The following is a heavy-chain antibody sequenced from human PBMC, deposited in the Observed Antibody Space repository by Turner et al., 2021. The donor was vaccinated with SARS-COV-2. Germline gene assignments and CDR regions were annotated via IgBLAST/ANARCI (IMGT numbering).Heavy chain of an antibody. J-gene: IGHJ6*02. Sequence: QLQLQESGPGLVKPPETLSLTCPVSGGSISSSSYYWGWIRQPPGKGLEWIGNIYYSGSAYYNPSLKSRVTISVDPSKNQFSLKLTSVTAADTAVYYCARLMDTAMDYYGTDVWGQGTTVTVSS. V-gene: IGHV4-39*01. CDR2: IYYSGSA. CDR1: GGSISSSSYY. CDR3: ARLMDTAMDYYGTDV. D-gene: IGHD5-18*01.